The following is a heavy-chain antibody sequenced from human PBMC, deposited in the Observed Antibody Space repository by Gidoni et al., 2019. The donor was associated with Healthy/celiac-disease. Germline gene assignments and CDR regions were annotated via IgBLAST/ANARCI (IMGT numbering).Heavy chain of an antibody. CDR3: ARRWGGGNSADWWFDP. D-gene: IGHD2-21*01. V-gene: IGHV1-46*01. Sequence: QVQLVQSGAEVKKPGASVKVSCKASGYTFPSYYMHWVRQAPGQGLEWMGIINPSGGSTSYAQKFQGRVTMTRDTSTSTVYMELSSLRSEDTAVYYCARRWGGGNSADWWFDPWGQGTLVTVSS. J-gene: IGHJ5*02. CDR1: GYTFPSYY. CDR2: INPSGGST.